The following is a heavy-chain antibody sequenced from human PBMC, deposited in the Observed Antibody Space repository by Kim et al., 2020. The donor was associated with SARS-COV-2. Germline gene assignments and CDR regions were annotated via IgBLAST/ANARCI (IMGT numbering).Heavy chain of an antibody. J-gene: IGHJ5*02. V-gene: IGHV5-51*01. CDR2: IYPGDSDT. CDR1: GYSFTSYW. CDR3: ARQKSSFLYSSSWYRRWFYP. Sequence: GESLKISCKGSGYSFTSYWIGWVRQMPGKGLEWMGIIYPGDSDTRYSPSFQGQVTISADKSISTAYLQWSSLKASDTAMYYCARQKSSFLYSSSWYRRWFYPWGQGTLVTVSS. D-gene: IGHD6-13*01.